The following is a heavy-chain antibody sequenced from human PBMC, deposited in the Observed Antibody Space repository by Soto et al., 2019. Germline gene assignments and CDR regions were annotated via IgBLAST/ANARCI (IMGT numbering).Heavy chain of an antibody. CDR2: INPSGGST. J-gene: IGHJ4*02. Sequence: EVQLLESGGGLVQPGGSLRLSCAASGLTFKTYAMSWVRQAPGKGLEWVSTINPSGGSTYYPDSVKGRFTISRDNSKDTLYLQMDSLRADDTAVYYCAKGANYYGIFDYWGQGTLVTVSS. V-gene: IGHV3-23*01. CDR1: GLTFKTYA. D-gene: IGHD3-22*01. CDR3: AKGANYYGIFDY.